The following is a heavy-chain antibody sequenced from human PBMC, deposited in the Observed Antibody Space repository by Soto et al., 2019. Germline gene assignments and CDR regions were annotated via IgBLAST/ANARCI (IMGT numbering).Heavy chain of an antibody. D-gene: IGHD3-22*01. CDR3: ARGITSGYSAYYFDY. Sequence: QVQLVQSGAEVKKPGASVKVSCKASGYTFTSYDINWVRQATGQGLEWMGWVNPNSGNTGYAQKFQGRVTTTRNTSIRTAYMELSSLRSEDTATYFCARGITSGYSAYYFDYWGQGTLVTVSS. CDR1: GYTFTSYD. CDR2: VNPNSGNT. J-gene: IGHJ4*02. V-gene: IGHV1-8*01.